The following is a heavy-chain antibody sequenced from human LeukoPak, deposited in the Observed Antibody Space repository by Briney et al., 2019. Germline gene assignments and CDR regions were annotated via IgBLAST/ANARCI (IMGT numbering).Heavy chain of an antibody. D-gene: IGHD1-26*01. CDR1: GFTFSSYW. Sequence: GGSLRLSCAASGFTFSSYWMTWVRQAPGKGLEWVANIKEDGSEKYYVDSVKGRFTISRDNAKNSLYLQMNSLRAEDTAVCYCASGSYCDCWGQGTLVTVSS. CDR2: IKEDGSEK. J-gene: IGHJ4*02. CDR3: ASGSYCDC. V-gene: IGHV3-7*01.